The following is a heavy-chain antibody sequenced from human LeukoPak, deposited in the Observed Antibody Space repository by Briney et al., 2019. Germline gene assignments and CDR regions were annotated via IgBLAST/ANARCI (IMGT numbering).Heavy chain of an antibody. CDR1: GYTFTSYC. Sequence: ESLKISCEAAGYTFTSYCIARVRHMPAEGVVWMVIIYPGDSDTRYSPSFQGHVTISADKSISTAYLQWSSLAASDTAMYFCARPRVVAATTSHAAFDIWGQGTLVSVSS. CDR3: ARPRVVAATTSHAAFDI. CDR2: IYPGDSDT. J-gene: IGHJ3*02. D-gene: IGHD2-15*01. V-gene: IGHV5-51*01.